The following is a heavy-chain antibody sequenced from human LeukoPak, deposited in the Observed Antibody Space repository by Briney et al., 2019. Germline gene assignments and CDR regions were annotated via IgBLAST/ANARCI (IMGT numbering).Heavy chain of an antibody. Sequence: GGSLRLSCAASGFAFSSYNMNWVRQAPGKGLERVSTITGSGGSTYYADSVKGRFTISRDNSKNTLYLQMNSLRAEDTAVYYCAKAPRGSGWYFDYWGQGTLVTVSS. V-gene: IGHV3-23*01. CDR2: ITGSGGST. D-gene: IGHD6-19*01. CDR3: AKAPRGSGWYFDY. J-gene: IGHJ4*02. CDR1: GFAFSSYN.